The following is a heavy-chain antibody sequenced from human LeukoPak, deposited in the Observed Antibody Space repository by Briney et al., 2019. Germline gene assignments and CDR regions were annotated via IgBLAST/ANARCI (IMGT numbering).Heavy chain of an antibody. CDR1: GITLSNYG. D-gene: IGHD3-10*01. CDR3: ARSGRGVDSFYFYMDV. J-gene: IGHJ6*03. V-gene: IGHV3-23*01. CDR2: ISGSGGNT. Sequence: GGSLRLSCAVSGITLSNYGMSWVRQAPGKGLEWVSGISGSGGNTYYADSVKGRFTISRDNAKNSLYLQMNSLRAEDTAVYYCARSGRGVDSFYFYMDVWGKGTTVTVSS.